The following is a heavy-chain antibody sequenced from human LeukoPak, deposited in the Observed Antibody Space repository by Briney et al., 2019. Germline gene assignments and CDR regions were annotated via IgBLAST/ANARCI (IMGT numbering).Heavy chain of an antibody. Sequence: GRSLRLSCAASGFTFSGYAMHWVRQAPGKGLEWVAVISYDGSNKYYADSVKGRFTIPRYNSKNTLYLQMNSLRADDTAVYYCARSLTYCSGGSCYSVGYYYYMDVWGKGTTVTVSS. V-gene: IGHV3-30*01. D-gene: IGHD2-15*01. CDR2: ISYDGSNK. CDR1: GFTFSGYA. J-gene: IGHJ6*03. CDR3: ARSLTYCSGGSCYSVGYYYYMDV.